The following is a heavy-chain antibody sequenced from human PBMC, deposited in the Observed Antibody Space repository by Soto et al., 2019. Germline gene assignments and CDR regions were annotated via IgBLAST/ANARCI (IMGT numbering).Heavy chain of an antibody. Sequence: GGSLRLSCAASGFSFSSYAMHWVRQAPGKGLEWLSFISYDGRNEYYADSVKGRFTVSRDSSENTLYLQINTLKPEDTAVYYCARDGCPNGVCFNDYWGQGTLVTVSS. D-gene: IGHD2-8*01. V-gene: IGHV3-30*04. CDR3: ARDGCPNGVCFNDY. J-gene: IGHJ4*02. CDR1: GFSFSSYA. CDR2: ISYDGRNE.